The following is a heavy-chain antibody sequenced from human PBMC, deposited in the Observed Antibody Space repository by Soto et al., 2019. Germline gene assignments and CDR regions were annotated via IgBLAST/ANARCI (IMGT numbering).Heavy chain of an antibody. Sequence: SETLSLTCTVSGASISGYHWGWIRQPPGKGLEWIGYIYYSGSTIYNPSLKSRVTISVDTSKNQFSLKLSSVTAADTAVYYCARYGSGSSVWFEPWGQGTLVTVSS. CDR1: GASISGYH. CDR3: ARYGSGSSVWFEP. J-gene: IGHJ5*02. V-gene: IGHV4-59*01. CDR2: IYYSGST. D-gene: IGHD3-10*01.